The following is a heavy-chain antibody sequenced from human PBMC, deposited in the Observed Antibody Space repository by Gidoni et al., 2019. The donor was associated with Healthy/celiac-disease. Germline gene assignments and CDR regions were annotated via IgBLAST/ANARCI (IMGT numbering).Heavy chain of an antibody. CDR1: GGSFGGYY. J-gene: IGHJ4*02. CDR2: IKHSGST. CDR3: ARVGYCSGGSCYSAVSLDY. V-gene: IGHV4-34*01. Sequence: QVQLQQWGAGLLKPSETLSLTCAVYGGSFGGYYWSWIRQPPGKGLEWIGEIKHSGSTNDNPSLKSRVTISVDTSKNQFSLKLSSVTAADTAVYYCARVGYCSGGSCYSAVSLDYWGQGTLVTVSS. D-gene: IGHD2-15*01.